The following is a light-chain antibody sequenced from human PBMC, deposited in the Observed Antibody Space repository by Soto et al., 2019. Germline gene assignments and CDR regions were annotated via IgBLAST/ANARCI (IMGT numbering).Light chain of an antibody. V-gene: IGKV3-11*01. J-gene: IGKJ4*01. CDR3: QQRALWPPLT. CDR1: QSVNSF. Sequence: EIVLTQSPATLSLSPGERATLSCRASQSVNSFLAWYQQKPGQAPRLLIYDASNRATGIPARFSGGGSGTDFPLTISSLEPEDSALYYCQQRALWPPLTFGGGSKVEIK. CDR2: DAS.